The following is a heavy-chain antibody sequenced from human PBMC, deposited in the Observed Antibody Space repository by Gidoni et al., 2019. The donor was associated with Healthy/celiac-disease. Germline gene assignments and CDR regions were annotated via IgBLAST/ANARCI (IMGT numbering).Heavy chain of an antibody. CDR3: ARDDGIAAAAAYYYYCMDV. CDR1: GFTFSSSS. V-gene: IGHV3-21*01. D-gene: IGHD6-13*01. CDR2: SSSISSDT. Sequence: DVKLVESGGGLVKPGGSLRLSCAASGFTFSSSSMNWVRQAPGKGLEWVSSSSSISSDTFYADSVKGRFTISRDNAKNSLYLQMNSLRAEDTAVYYCARDDGIAAAAAYYYYCMDVWGQGTTVTVSS. J-gene: IGHJ6*02.